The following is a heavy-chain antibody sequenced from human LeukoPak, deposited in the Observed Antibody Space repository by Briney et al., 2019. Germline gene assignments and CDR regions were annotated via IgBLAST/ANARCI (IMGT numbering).Heavy chain of an antibody. Sequence: PGGSLRPSWAASGFTVNNNYMSCVHQAPGKGLEWVSVIYSGGSTNYADSVKGRFTISRDKSKNTLYLQMNSLRVEDTAVYYCARDLDWYWGQGTLVTVSS. D-gene: IGHD3/OR15-3a*01. CDR3: ARDLDWY. CDR1: GFTVNNNY. CDR2: IYSGGST. V-gene: IGHV3-66*02. J-gene: IGHJ4*02.